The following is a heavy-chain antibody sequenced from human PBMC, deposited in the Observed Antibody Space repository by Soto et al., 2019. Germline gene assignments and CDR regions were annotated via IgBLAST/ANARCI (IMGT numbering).Heavy chain of an antibody. CDR2: ISYDGSNK. V-gene: IGHV3-30*18. J-gene: IGHJ6*02. D-gene: IGHD3-3*01. Sequence: QVQLVESGGGVVQPGRSLRLSCAASGFTFSSYGMHWVREAPGKGLEWVAVISYDGSNKYYADSVKRRFTISRDNSKNALKLQRNSVRVEGTGVYYCAKDGAPYYDFWGGYYRGSGDYYYGMDVWGQGTTVAVSS. CDR3: AKDGAPYYDFWGGYYRGSGDYYYGMDV. CDR1: GFTFSSYG.